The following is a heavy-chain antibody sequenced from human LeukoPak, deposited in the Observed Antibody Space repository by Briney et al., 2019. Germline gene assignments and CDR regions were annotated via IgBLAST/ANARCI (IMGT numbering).Heavy chain of an antibody. CDR3: ARRAPWMMGATQPYYFDY. D-gene: IGHD1-26*01. CDR2: IDRSGNTK. CDR1: GFAFSDYY. Sequence: PGGSLRLSCAASGFAFSDYYMSWIRQAPGQGLEWISYIDRSGNTKYYADSVKGRLTISRDNAKNSLYLQMNSLRAEDTAVYYCARRAPWMMGATQPYYFDYWGQGTLVTVSS. J-gene: IGHJ4*02. V-gene: IGHV3-11*04.